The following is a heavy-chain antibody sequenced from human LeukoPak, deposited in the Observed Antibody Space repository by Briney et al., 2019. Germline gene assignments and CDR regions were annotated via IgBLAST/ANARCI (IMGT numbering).Heavy chain of an antibody. CDR2: ISYYESKK. Sequence: PGGSLRLSCAASGFTFSNYALHWVRQAPGKGLEWVAVISYYESKKYYADSVKGRFTISRDNSKNTLYLQIDNLRVDDTAVYYCAKGRGKDGQNLFDYWGQGTLVTVSS. V-gene: IGHV3-30*04. D-gene: IGHD5-24*01. CDR3: AKGRGKDGQNLFDY. J-gene: IGHJ4*02. CDR1: GFTFSNYA.